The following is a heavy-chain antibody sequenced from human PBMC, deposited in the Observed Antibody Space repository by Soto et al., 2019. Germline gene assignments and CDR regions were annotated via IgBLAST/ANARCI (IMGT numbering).Heavy chain of an antibody. CDR2: IYPSAGNT. J-gene: IGHJ4*02. CDR3: IREEEGGHFDL. Sequence: SVKVSCKASGYTFTRYYIHWVRQAPGQGPEWMGIIYPSAGNTNYAQRFQGRVTMTRDTSTSTVYMDLSSLTSEDTAVYYCIREEEGGHFDLWGQGTVVTVSS. D-gene: IGHD6-25*01. V-gene: IGHV1-46*03. CDR1: GYTFTRYY.